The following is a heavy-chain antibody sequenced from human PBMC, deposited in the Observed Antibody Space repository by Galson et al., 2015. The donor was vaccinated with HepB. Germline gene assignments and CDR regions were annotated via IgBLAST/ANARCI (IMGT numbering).Heavy chain of an antibody. CDR1: GYTFTSYA. D-gene: IGHD6-19*01. J-gene: IGHJ6*02. CDR2: INAGNGNT. CDR3: ARDQYEVAVAGTGSYGMDV. V-gene: IGHV1-3*01. Sequence: SVKVSCKASGYTFTSYAMHWVRQAPGQRLEWMGWINAGNGNTKYSQKFQGRVTITRDTSASTAYMELSSLRSEDTAVYYCARDQYEVAVAGTGSYGMDVWGQGTTVTVSS.